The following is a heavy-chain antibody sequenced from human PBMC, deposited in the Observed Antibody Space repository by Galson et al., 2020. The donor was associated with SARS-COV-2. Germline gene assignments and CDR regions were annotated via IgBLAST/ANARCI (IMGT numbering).Heavy chain of an antibody. CDR3: ARDGHDVNYDILTGYYLTWSGEFDY. CDR1: GFTFSSYG. J-gene: IGHJ4*02. V-gene: IGHV3-33*01. CDR2: IWYDGSNN. Sequence: GGSLRLSCAASGFTFSSYGMHWVRQAPGKGLEWVAVIWYDGSNNYYADSVKGRFTISRDNSKNTLYLQMNSLRAEDTAVYYCARDGHDVNYDILTGYYLTWSGEFDYWGQGTLVTVSS. D-gene: IGHD3-9*01.